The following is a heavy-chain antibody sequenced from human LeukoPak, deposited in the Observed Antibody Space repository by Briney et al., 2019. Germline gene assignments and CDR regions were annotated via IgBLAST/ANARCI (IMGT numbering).Heavy chain of an antibody. Sequence: PGGSLRLSCAVSGLIFSSYGMHWVRQAPGKGLEWVSAISGSGGSTYYADSVKGRFTISRDNSKNTLYLQMNSLRAEDTAVYYCAKEGTYSGSYWNYYYYYMDVWGKGTTVTISS. CDR2: ISGSGGST. D-gene: IGHD1-26*01. CDR3: AKEGTYSGSYWNYYYYYMDV. J-gene: IGHJ6*03. CDR1: GLIFSSYG. V-gene: IGHV3-23*01.